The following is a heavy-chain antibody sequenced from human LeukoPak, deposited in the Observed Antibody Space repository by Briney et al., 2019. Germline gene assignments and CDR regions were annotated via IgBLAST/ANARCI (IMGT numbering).Heavy chain of an antibody. CDR1: GFTFSSFA. CDR2: ISGSGSSL. V-gene: IGHV3-23*01. J-gene: IGHJ4*02. CDR3: VRGGDYYGSGSYGRAYDFDY. Sequence: GGSLRLSCAASGFTFSSFAMSWVRQAPGKGLEWVSGISGSGSSLYYADSVQGRVTISRDNSPNTLYRQKNSLRGEDTAEYYCVRGGDYYGSGSYGRAYDFDYWGQGTLVTVSS. D-gene: IGHD3-10*01.